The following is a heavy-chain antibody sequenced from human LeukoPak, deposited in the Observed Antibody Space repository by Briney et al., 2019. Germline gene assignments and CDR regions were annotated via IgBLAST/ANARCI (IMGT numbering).Heavy chain of an antibody. CDR3: ARAYCSSTSCYPGLFNS. Sequence: SETLSPTRSVSGDSHSGHYWGWVPQPPGKGTEWNWYIFYSGNTNYNPSLKSRVTISIDTSKNQCSLKLGSVTAADTAVYYCARAYCSSTSCYPGLFNSWGQGTRVTVSS. D-gene: IGHD2-2*01. V-gene: IGHV4-59*11. CDR2: IFYSGNT. CDR1: GDSHSGHY. J-gene: IGHJ4*02.